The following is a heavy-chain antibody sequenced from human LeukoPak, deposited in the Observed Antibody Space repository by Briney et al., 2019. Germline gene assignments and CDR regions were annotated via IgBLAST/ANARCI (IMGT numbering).Heavy chain of an antibody. CDR1: GGSISSYY. J-gene: IGHJ4*02. D-gene: IGHD4/OR15-4a*01. CDR3: ARGAMVRRWLRGAEYYFDY. CDR2: IYYSGST. Sequence: SETLSLTCTVSGGSISSYYWSWIRQPPGKGLEWIGYIYYSGSTNCNPSLKSRVTISVDTSKNQFSLKLSSVTAADTAVYYCARGAMVRRWLRGAEYYFDYWGQGTLVTVSS. V-gene: IGHV4-59*01.